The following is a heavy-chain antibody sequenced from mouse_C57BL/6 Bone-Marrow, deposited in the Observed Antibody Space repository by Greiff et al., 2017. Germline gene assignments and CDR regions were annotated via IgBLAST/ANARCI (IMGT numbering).Heavy chain of an antibody. CDR1: GFTFSDYG. CDR2: ISSGSSTL. J-gene: IGHJ3*01. CDR3: ARGAWFAY. V-gene: IGHV5-17*01. Sequence: EVKVVESGGGLVKPGGSLKLSCAASGFTFSDYGMHWVRQAPEKGLEWVAYISSGSSTLYYADTVKGRFTISRDNAKNTLFLQMTSLRSEDTAMYYCARGAWFAYWGQGTLVTVSA.